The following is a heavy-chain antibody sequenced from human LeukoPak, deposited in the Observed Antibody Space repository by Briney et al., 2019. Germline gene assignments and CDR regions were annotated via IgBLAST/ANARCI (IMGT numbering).Heavy chain of an antibody. Sequence: TGGSLRLSCAASGFTFSSYAMHWVRQAPGKGLEWVAVISHDGSNNYYADSVKGRFTISRDNSKNTLFLQMNSLRAEDTAVYYCARGRYGSGMYYFDYWGQGTLVTVSS. CDR1: GFTFSSYA. D-gene: IGHD3-10*01. J-gene: IGHJ4*02. V-gene: IGHV3-30-3*01. CDR2: ISHDGSNN. CDR3: ARGRYGSGMYYFDY.